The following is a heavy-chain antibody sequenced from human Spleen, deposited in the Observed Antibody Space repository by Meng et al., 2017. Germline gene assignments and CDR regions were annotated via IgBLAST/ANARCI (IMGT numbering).Heavy chain of an antibody. Sequence: GESLKISCVASGITFRNLWMTWVRQAPGKGLEWVGRIKSKVNGGTTDFAAPVKGRFTISRDDPENTLYLQMNSLKTEDTAVYYCTTSSSVAGTSYYYYGMDVWGQGTTVTVSS. CDR3: TTSSSVAGTSYYYYGMDV. J-gene: IGHJ6*02. D-gene: IGHD6-19*01. V-gene: IGHV3-15*01. CDR2: IKSKVNGGTT. CDR1: GITFRNLW.